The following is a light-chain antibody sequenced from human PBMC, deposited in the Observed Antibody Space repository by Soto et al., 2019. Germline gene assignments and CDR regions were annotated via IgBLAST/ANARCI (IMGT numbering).Light chain of an antibody. CDR3: SSYAGSTNYV. CDR2: EVS. CDR1: SSDVGGYNY. V-gene: IGLV2-14*01. Sequence: QSALTQPASVSGSPGQSITISCTGTSSDVGGYNYVSWYQQHPGKAPKLMIYEVSNRPSGVSNRFSGSKSGNTASLTISGLQADDEADYYCSSYAGSTNYVFGTGTKLTVL. J-gene: IGLJ1*01.